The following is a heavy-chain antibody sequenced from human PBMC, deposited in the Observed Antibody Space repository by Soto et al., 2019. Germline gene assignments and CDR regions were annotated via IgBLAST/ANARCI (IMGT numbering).Heavy chain of an antibody. Sequence: GGSLRLSCAASGFTFSSYGMHWVRQAPGKGLEWVAVISYDGSNKYYADSVKGRFTISRDNSKNTLYLQMNSLRAEDTAVYYCAKGIGIMVRGVIGAFDIWGQGTMVTVSS. J-gene: IGHJ3*02. D-gene: IGHD3-10*01. CDR1: GFTFSSYG. CDR3: AKGIGIMVRGVIGAFDI. V-gene: IGHV3-30*18. CDR2: ISYDGSNK.